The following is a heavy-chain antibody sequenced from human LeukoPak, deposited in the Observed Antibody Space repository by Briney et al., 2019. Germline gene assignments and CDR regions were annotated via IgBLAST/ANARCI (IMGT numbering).Heavy chain of an antibody. CDR1: GFTFDDYA. V-gene: IGHV3-9*01. CDR2: ISWNSGSI. D-gene: IGHD5-24*01. CDR3: ARRETFDY. Sequence: GRSLRLSCAASGFTFDDYAMHWVRQAPGKGLEWVSGISWNSGSIGYADSVKGRFTISRDNAKNSLYLQMNSLRAEDTALYYCARRETFDYWGQGTLVTVSS. J-gene: IGHJ4*02.